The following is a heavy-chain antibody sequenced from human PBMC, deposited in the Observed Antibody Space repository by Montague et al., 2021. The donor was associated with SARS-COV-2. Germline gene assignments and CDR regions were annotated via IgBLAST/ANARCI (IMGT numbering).Heavy chain of an antibody. J-gene: IGHJ6*02. Sequence: SETLSLTCAVYGGSFSGYYWSWIRQPPGKELEWIGEINHSGSTNYNPSLKSRVTISVDTSKNQFSLKLSSVTAADTAVYYCARGRTVTTFYYYYGMDVWGQGTTVTVSS. CDR1: GGSFSGYY. V-gene: IGHV4-34*01. CDR2: INHSGST. D-gene: IGHD4-17*01. CDR3: ARGRTVTTFYYYYGMDV.